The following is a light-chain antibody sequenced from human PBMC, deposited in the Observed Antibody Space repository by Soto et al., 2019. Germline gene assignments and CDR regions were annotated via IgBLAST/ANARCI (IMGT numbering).Light chain of an antibody. Sequence: IVLKQSAATLSLSPGERATLSCRASQSVSSYLAWYQQKPGQAPRLLIYDASNRATGIPARFSGSGSGTDFTLTISSLEPEDFAVYYCQPRSNWPPIPFGQGRLLAIK. CDR3: QPRSNWPPIP. V-gene: IGKV3-11*01. CDR1: QSVSSY. CDR2: DAS. J-gene: IGKJ5*01.